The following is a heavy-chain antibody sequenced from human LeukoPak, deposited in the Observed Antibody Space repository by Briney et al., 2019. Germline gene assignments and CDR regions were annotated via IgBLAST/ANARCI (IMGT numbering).Heavy chain of an antibody. CDR3: ARDRPIQLPYYYYGMDV. CDR1: GGSISSYY. D-gene: IGHD5-18*01. CDR2: IYTSGST. V-gene: IGHV4-4*07. Sequence: SETLSLTCTVSGGSISSYYWSWIRQPAGKGLEWIGRIYTSGSTNYNPSLKSRVTMSVDTSKNQFSLKLSSVTAADTAVYYCARDRPIQLPYYYYGMDVWGQGTTVTVSS. J-gene: IGHJ6*02.